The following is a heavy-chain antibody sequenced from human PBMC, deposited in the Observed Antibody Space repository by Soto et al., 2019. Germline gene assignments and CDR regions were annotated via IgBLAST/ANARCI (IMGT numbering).Heavy chain of an antibody. D-gene: IGHD7-27*01. CDR2: IYDGGRT. V-gene: IGHV4-30-4*01. CDR1: GGSISTVDYW. Sequence: QVQLQESGPGLVKPSQTLSLTCTVSGGSISTVDYWWSWIRQSPDMGLEWIGHIYDGGRTYNNPSLASXATXSGGTSKGQLSLTLSSVSAADTAVYYCARGPSGDKVASWGQGTLVTVSS. CDR3: ARGPSGDKVAS. J-gene: IGHJ4*02.